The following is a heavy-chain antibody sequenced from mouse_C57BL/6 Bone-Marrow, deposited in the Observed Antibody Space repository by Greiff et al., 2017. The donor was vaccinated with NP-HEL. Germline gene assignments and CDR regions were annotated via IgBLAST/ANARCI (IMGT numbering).Heavy chain of an antibody. D-gene: IGHD2-5*01. V-gene: IGHV5-6*01. CDR3: ARHEGSYYSNYVGYYYAMDY. CDR1: GFTFSSYG. J-gene: IGHJ4*01. CDR2: ISSGGSYT. Sequence: EVKVVESGGDLVKPGGSLKLSCAASGFTFSSYGMSWVRQTPDKRLEWVATISSGGSYTYSPDSVKGRFTISRDNAKNTLYLQMSSLKSEDTAMYYCARHEGSYYSNYVGYYYAMDYWGQGTSVTVSS.